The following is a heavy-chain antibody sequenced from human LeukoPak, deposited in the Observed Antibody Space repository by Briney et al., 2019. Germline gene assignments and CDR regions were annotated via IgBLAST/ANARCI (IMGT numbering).Heavy chain of an antibody. J-gene: IGHJ4*02. CDR3: ARLRIGGGATTPFDY. CDR2: IFPGDSDT. CDR1: GYGFTSYW. V-gene: IGHV5-51*01. Sequence: GESLKISCKGSGYGFTSYWIGWVRQMPGKGLEWMGIIFPGDSDTKYSPSFQGQITISADRSISTAFLQWSSLQASDTAMYYCARLRIGGGATTPFDYWGQGTPVTVSS. D-gene: IGHD1-26*01.